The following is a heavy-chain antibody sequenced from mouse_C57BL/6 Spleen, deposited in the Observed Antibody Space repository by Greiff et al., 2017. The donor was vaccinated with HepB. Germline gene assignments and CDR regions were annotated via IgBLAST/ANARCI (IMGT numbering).Heavy chain of an antibody. D-gene: IGHD2-4*01. Sequence: EVKLQESGGDLVKPGGSLKLSCAASGFTFSSYGMSWVRQTPDKRLEWVATISSGGSYTYYPDSVKGRFTISRDNAKNTLYLQMSSLKSEDTAMYYCARQRGDYDEDWYFDVWGTGTTVTVSS. J-gene: IGHJ1*03. V-gene: IGHV5-6*01. CDR2: ISSGGSYT. CDR1: GFTFSSYG. CDR3: ARQRGDYDEDWYFDV.